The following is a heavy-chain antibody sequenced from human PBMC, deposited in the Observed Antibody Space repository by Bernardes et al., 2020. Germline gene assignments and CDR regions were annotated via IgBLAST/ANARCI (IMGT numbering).Heavy chain of an antibody. CDR3: GRETWFDP. V-gene: IGHV3-48*01. CDR1: GFNFNTYN. CDR2: ISTSSSTI. J-gene: IGHJ5*02. Sequence: GGSLRLSCAASGFNFNTYNMNWVRQAPGKGLEWVSFISTSSSTIYYADSVKGRFTVSRDNAKNSLYLQMNSLRAEDTAVYYCGRETWFDPWGQGTLVTVSS.